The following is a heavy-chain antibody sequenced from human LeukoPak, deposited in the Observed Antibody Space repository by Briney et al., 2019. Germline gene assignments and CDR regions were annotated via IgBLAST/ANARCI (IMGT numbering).Heavy chain of an antibody. CDR3: VRHSRVVAFDY. D-gene: IGHD2-15*01. V-gene: IGHV4-34*01. CDR1: GGSFSGYY. CDR2: INHSGST. Sequence: PSETLSLTCAVYGGSFSGYYWSWIRQPPGKGLEWIGEINHSGSTNYNPSLKGRVTISVDTSKNQFSLKLSSVTAADTAVYYCVRHSRVVAFDYWGQGNLVTVSS. J-gene: IGHJ4*02.